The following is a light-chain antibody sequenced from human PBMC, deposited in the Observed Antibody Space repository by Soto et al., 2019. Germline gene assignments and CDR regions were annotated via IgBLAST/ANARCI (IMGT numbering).Light chain of an antibody. J-gene: IGLJ2*01. CDR3: SSFTPRSSLI. Sequence: QSALTQPASVSGSPGQSITIFCAGTMRDIGAYNLVSWYQQHPGRAPQLIIYEVRNRPSGSSFRFSGSESGNTASLTISGLQAEDEADYYCSSFTPRSSLIFGGGTKVTVL. CDR2: EVR. CDR1: MRDIGAYNL. V-gene: IGLV2-14*01.